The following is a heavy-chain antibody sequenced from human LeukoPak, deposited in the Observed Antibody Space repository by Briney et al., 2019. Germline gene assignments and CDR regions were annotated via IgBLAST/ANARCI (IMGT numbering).Heavy chain of an antibody. CDR2: IYSGGNT. V-gene: IGHV3-53*01. CDR1: GFTASSNY. CDR3: TRVGYCSGGSCSYYYYGMDV. D-gene: IGHD2-15*01. J-gene: IGHJ6*02. Sequence: GGSLRLSCAASGFTASSNYMSWVRQAPGKGLEWVSVIYSGGNTNYADSVKGRFAISRDNSKNTLYLQMNSLRAEDTAVYYCTRVGYCSGGSCSYYYYGMDVWGQGTTVTVSS.